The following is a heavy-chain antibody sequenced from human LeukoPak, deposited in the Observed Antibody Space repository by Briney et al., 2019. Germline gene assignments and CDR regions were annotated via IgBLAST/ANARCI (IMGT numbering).Heavy chain of an antibody. D-gene: IGHD3-22*01. CDR3: AKAQYYYDSSGPDY. V-gene: IGHV3-9*01. J-gene: IGHJ4*02. CDR2: ISWNSGSI. CDR1: GFTFDDYA. Sequence: GGSLRLSGAASGFTFDDYAMHWVRQAPGKGLEWVSGISWNSGSIGYADSVKGRFTISRDNAKNSLYLQMNSLRAEDTALYYCAKAQYYYDSSGPDYWGQGTLVTVSS.